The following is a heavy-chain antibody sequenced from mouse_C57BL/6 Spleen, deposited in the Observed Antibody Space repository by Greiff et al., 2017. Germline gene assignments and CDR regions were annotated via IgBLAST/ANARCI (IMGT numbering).Heavy chain of an antibody. CDR3: TRGGYYGNLDY. D-gene: IGHD1-1*01. J-gene: IGHJ2*01. CDR2: IDPETGGT. Sequence: VQLQQSGAELVRPGASVTLSCKASGYTFTDYEMHWVKQTPVHGLEWIGAIDPETGGTAYNQTFKGKAILTADKSSSTTYMELRSLTSEDAAVYYCTRGGYYGNLDYWGQGTTLTVSS. CDR1: GYTFTDYE. V-gene: IGHV1-15*01.